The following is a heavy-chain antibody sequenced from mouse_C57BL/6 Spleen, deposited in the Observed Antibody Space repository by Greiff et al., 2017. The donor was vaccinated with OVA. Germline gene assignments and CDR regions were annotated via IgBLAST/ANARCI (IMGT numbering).Heavy chain of an antibody. CDR2: INPNNGGT. Sequence: EVKLQQSGPELVKPGASVKISCKASGYTFTDYYMNWVKQSHGKSLEWIGDINPNNGGTSYNQKFKGKATLTVDKSSSTAYMELRSLTSEDSAVYYCARSDFDYWGQGTTLTVSS. V-gene: IGHV1-26*01. CDR1: GYTFTDYY. J-gene: IGHJ2*01. CDR3: ARSDFDY.